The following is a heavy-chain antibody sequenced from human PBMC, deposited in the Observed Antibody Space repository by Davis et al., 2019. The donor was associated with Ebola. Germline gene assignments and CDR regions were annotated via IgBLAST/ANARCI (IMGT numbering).Heavy chain of an antibody. J-gene: IGHJ4*02. CDR2: LSANNGKT. Sequence: ASVTVSCKASGYTFTSYAMHWVRQAPGQGLEWMGWLSANNGKTNYVPKFQDRVTMTTDTSTTTVYMELRSLRSDDTAVYYCARLRRYYYGSGSCDYWGQGTLVTVSS. CDR3: ARLRRYYYGSGSCDY. V-gene: IGHV1-18*01. D-gene: IGHD3-10*01. CDR1: GYTFTSYA.